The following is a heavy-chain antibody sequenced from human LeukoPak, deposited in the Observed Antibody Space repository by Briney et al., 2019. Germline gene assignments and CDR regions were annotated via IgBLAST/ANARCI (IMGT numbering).Heavy chain of an antibody. D-gene: IGHD5-18*01. CDR1: GFTFSSYA. CDR3: AKGVYSYGYRGAFDY. CDR2: ISGSGGST. Sequence: PGGSLRLPCSASGFTFSSYAMSWVRQAPGKGLEWVSAISGSGGSTYYADSVKGRFTISRDNSKNTLYLQMNSLRAEDTAVYYCAKGVYSYGYRGAFDYWGQGTLVTVSS. V-gene: IGHV3-23*01. J-gene: IGHJ4*02.